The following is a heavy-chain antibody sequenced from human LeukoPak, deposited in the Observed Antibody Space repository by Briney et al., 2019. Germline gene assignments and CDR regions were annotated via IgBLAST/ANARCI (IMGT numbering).Heavy chain of an antibody. J-gene: IGHJ4*02. Sequence: GGSLRLSCAASGFTFSSYSMNWVRQAPGKGLEWVSSISSSYIYYADSVKGRFTISRDNAKNSLYLQMNSLRAEDTAVYYCAREKSTTVADTFDYWGQGTLVTVSP. V-gene: IGHV3-21*01. CDR1: GFTFSSYS. CDR2: ISSSYI. CDR3: AREKSTTVADTFDY. D-gene: IGHD6-19*01.